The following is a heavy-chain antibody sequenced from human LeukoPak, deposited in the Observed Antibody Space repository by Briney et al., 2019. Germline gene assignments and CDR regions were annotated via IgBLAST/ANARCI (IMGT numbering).Heavy chain of an antibody. D-gene: IGHD3-3*01. Sequence: ASVKVSCKVSGYXLTELSIHWVRQAPGKGLEWMGGFDPEDGETIYAQKFQGRVTMTEDTSTDTAYMELSSLRSEDTAVYYCATGITIFGVVGPHDYWGQGTLVTVSS. CDR1: GYXLTELS. CDR2: FDPEDGET. CDR3: ATGITIFGVVGPHDY. V-gene: IGHV1-24*01. J-gene: IGHJ4*02.